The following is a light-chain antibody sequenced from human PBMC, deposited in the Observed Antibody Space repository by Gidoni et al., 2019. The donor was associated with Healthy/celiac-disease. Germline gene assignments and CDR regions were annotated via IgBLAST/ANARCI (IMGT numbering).Light chain of an antibody. J-gene: IGLJ3*02. Sequence: SSELTQDPAVSVAFGQTVRITCQGDSLRSYYASWYQQKPGQAPVLVIYGKNNRPSGTPHRFSGSSSGNTASLTITGAQAEDEADYYCNSRDSSGNPWVFGGGTKLTVL. V-gene: IGLV3-19*01. CDR1: SLRSYY. CDR3: NSRDSSGNPWV. CDR2: GKN.